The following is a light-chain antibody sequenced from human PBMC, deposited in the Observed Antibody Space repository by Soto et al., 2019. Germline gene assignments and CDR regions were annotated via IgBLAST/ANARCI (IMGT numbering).Light chain of an antibody. CDR2: EVS. CDR1: SSDVGGYNY. V-gene: IGLV2-14*01. Sequence: QSVLTQPASVSGSPGQSITISCTGTSSDVGGYNYVSWYQQHPGKAPKLMIYEVSNRPSGVSNRFSGSKSGNTASLTISGLQAEDEADYYCSSYTRSRTRVFGTGTKV. CDR3: SSYTRSRTRV. J-gene: IGLJ1*01.